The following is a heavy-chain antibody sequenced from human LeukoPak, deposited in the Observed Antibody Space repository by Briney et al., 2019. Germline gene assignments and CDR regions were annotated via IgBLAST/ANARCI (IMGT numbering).Heavy chain of an antibody. CDR3: ARSAGSVVIFGVSIIPDYYYYMDV. Sequence: AASVKVSCKASGGTFSSYAISWVRQAPGQGLEWMGGIIPVLATPKYAQKFQGRFTISADTSTSTAYMEVSSLRSEDTAVYYCARSAGSVVIFGVSIIPDYYYYMDVWGKGTTVTVSS. CDR2: IIPVLATP. J-gene: IGHJ6*03. V-gene: IGHV1-69*06. CDR1: GGTFSSYA. D-gene: IGHD3-3*02.